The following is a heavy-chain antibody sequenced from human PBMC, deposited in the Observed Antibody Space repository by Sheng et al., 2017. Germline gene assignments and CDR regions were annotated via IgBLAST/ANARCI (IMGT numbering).Heavy chain of an antibody. CDR1: GYTLTELS. V-gene: IGHV1-24*01. D-gene: IGHD2-15*01. CDR2: FDPEDGEP. Sequence: QVQLIQSGAEVKKPGASVKVSCTVSGYTLTELSIHWVRQAPGKGLEWMGGFDPEDGEPIYAQKFQGRVTMTEDTSTDTAYMELSSLGSEDTAVFYXATTIFDATSVDFWGQGTLVTV. J-gene: IGHJ4*02. CDR3: ATTIFDATSVDF.